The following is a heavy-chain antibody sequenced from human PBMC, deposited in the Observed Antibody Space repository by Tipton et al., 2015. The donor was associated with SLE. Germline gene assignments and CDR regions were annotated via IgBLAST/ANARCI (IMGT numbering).Heavy chain of an antibody. CDR2: INHSGST. V-gene: IGHV4-34*01. D-gene: IGHD3-22*01. CDR3: AREFGYYDSSGPRGLGWFDP. Sequence: TLSLTCAVYGGSFSGYYWSWIRQPPGKGLEWIGEINHSGSTNYNPSLKSRVTISVDTSKNQFSLKLSSVTAADTAVYYCAREFGYYDSSGPRGLGWFDPWGQGTLVTVSS. J-gene: IGHJ5*02. CDR1: GGSFSGYY.